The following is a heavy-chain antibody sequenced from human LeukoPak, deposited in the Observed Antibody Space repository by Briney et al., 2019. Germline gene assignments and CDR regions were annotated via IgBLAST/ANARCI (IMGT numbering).Heavy chain of an antibody. D-gene: IGHD6-13*01. J-gene: IGHJ4*02. V-gene: IGHV1-69*13. CDR1: AGTFGSYA. Sequence: SVKVSCKPSAGTFGSYAVSWVRQARGQGLEWVGGIIPLFGAPLYAQKFQGRVTITADERTSTVYMDLSSLRSDDTAVYYCARDEEKAAGSLWGQGTPVSVSS. CDR3: ARDEEKAAGSL. CDR2: IIPLFGAP.